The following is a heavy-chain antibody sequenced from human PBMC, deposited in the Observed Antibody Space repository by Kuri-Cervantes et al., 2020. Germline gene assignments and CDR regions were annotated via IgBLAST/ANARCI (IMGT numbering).Heavy chain of an antibody. CDR1: GFTFDDYA. V-gene: IGHV3-9*01. Sequence: SLKISCAASGFTFDDYAMHWVRQAPGKGLEWVSGISWNSGSIGYADSVKGRFTISRDNAKNSLYLQMNSLRAEDTALYYCVSGAFDIWGQGTMVTVSS. CDR3: VSGAFDI. CDR2: ISWNSGSI. J-gene: IGHJ3*02.